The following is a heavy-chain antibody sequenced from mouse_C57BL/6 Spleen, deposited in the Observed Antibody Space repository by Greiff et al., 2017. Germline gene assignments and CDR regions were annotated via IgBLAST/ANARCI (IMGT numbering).Heavy chain of an antibody. CDR2: ISDGGSYT. V-gene: IGHV5-4*01. D-gene: IGHD2-1*01. CDR1: GFTFSSYA. Sequence: DVQLVESGGGLVKPGGSLKLSCAASGFTFSSYAMSWVRQTPEKRLEWVATISDGGSYTYYPDNVKGRFTISRDNAKNNLYLQMSHLKSEDTAMYYCARDGVGNYLFAYWGQGTLVTVSA. J-gene: IGHJ3*01. CDR3: ARDGVGNYLFAY.